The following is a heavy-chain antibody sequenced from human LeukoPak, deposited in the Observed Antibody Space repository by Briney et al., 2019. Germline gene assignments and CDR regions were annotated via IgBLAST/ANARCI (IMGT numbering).Heavy chain of an antibody. J-gene: IGHJ4*02. Sequence: SETLSLTCAVYGGSFSGYYWSWIRQPPGKGLEWIGEINHSGSTNYNPSLKSRVTISVDTSKNQFSLKLSSVTAADTAVYYCASPGVWFGELFPLGNWGQGTLVTVSS. D-gene: IGHD3-10*01. CDR2: INHSGST. V-gene: IGHV4-34*01. CDR3: ASPGVWFGELFPLGN. CDR1: GGSFSGYY.